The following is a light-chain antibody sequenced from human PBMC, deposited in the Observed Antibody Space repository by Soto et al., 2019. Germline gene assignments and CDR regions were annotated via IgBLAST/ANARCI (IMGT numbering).Light chain of an antibody. CDR2: AAS. J-gene: IGKJ1*01. CDR1: QSISTL. CDR3: QQSYTTPRT. Sequence: DIQTTQSPSSLSASVGDRVSVTCRASQSISTLLNWYQQRPGEAPKLLIYAASSLQSGVPSRFSGSGSGADFTLTIGSLQPEDFATYYCQQSYTTPRTFGQGTKVEVK. V-gene: IGKV1-39*01.